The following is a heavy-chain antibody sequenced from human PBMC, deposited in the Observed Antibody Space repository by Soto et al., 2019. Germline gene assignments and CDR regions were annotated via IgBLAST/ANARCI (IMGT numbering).Heavy chain of an antibody. V-gene: IGHV3-74*01. CDR3: ACGWEWLFS. D-gene: IGHD3-3*01. CDR1: RLTLRTYW. CDR2: INPDGTST. Sequence: EVQLVESGGGLVQPGGSLRLSCAASRLTLRTYWMNWVRQVPGKGLVWVARINPDGTSTNYADSVKGRFTISRDNAKNTLSLQMNSLRGDYPALYYCACGWEWLFSWGQGTLVAVSS. J-gene: IGHJ5*02.